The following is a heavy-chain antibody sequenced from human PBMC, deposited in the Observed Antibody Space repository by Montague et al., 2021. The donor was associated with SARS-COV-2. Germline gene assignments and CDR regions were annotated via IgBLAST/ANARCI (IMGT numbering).Heavy chain of an antibody. Sequence: SETLSLTCSVSGDSIGSKGYYWDWIRQSPGKGLEWIGTIYSGGTVSYSGTTYYNPSLKSRVTISVDTSKNQFSLKLTSVTASDTAVYYCARGTRHDYGDSYYFDYWGQGALVTVSS. V-gene: IGHV4-39*01. J-gene: IGHJ4*02. CDR2: IYSGGTVSYSGTT. D-gene: IGHD4-17*01. CDR3: ARGTRHDYGDSYYFDY. CDR1: GDSIGSKGYY.